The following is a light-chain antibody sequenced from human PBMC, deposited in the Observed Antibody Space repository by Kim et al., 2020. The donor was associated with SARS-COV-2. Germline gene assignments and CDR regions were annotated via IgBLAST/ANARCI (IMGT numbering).Light chain of an antibody. CDR2: GAS. CDR3: QQYGSSPRT. CDR1: QSVSSSY. V-gene: IGKV3-20*01. Sequence: LSPGERATLSCRASQSVSSSYLAWYQQKPGQAPRLLIYGASSRATGIPDRFSGSGSGTDFTLTISRLEPEDFAVYYCQQYGSSPRTFGQGTKVEIK. J-gene: IGKJ1*01.